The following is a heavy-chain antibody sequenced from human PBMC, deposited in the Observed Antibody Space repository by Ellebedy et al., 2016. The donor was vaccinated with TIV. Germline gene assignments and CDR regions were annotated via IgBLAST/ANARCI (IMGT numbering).Heavy chain of an antibody. Sequence: GGSLRLFCAASGFTFSSYWMSWVRQAPGKGLEWVANIKQDGSEKYYVDSVKGRFTISRDNSKNSLYLQMNSLRTEDTALYYCAGQLERRVPVYGMDVWGRGTLVTVSS. CDR3: AGQLERRVPVYGMDV. J-gene: IGHJ2*01. CDR2: IKQDGSEK. D-gene: IGHD1-1*01. CDR1: GFTFSSYW. V-gene: IGHV3-7*03.